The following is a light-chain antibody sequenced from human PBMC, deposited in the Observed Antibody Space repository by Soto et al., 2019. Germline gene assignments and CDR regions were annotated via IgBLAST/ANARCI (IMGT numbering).Light chain of an antibody. V-gene: IGKV1-5*01. Sequence: DIQMTQSPSSLSASVGDRVTITCQASQSIRSRLAWFQQKPGKAPKLLIYDASSLESGVPQRLSGSGSGTEFTLTIRSLQTDDFSTYYCQQYHSYWTFGQGTKVDIK. CDR1: QSIRSR. J-gene: IGKJ1*01. CDR3: QQYHSYWT. CDR2: DAS.